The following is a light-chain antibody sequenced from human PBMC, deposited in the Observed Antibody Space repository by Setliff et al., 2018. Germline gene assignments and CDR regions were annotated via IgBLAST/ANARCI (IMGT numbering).Light chain of an antibody. J-gene: IGLJ1*01. V-gene: IGLV2-23*02. Sequence: QSVLTQPASVSGSPGQSITISCTGSSSDIGTYNLVSWYQQHPGKAPQLLIYEVTRRPSGVSNRFSASKSGNTASLTISGLQAEDEADYFCCSYAASYNPYVFGTGTKVTVL. CDR2: EVT. CDR3: CSYAASYNPYV. CDR1: SSDIGTYNL.